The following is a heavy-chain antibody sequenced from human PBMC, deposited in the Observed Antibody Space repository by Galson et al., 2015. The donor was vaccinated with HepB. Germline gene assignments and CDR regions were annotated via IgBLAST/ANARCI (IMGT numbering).Heavy chain of an antibody. J-gene: IGHJ4*02. CDR1: GFTFSGYW. CDR3: ARGARPYSSSWFDY. Sequence: SLRLSCAASGFTFSGYWMHWLRQAPGKGLEWVANIKEDGSERSYVDSVKGRLTISRDNAMNSLFLQMNSLRAEDTAVYYCARGARPYSSSWFDYWGQGTLVTVSS. V-gene: IGHV3-7*01. CDR2: IKEDGSER. D-gene: IGHD6-13*01.